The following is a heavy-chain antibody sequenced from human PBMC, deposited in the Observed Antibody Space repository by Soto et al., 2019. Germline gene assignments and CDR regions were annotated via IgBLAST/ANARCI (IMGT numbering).Heavy chain of an antibody. D-gene: IGHD3-10*01. CDR2: INWNSGRI. V-gene: IGHV3-9*01. Sequence: GGSLRLSCAASGFTFDDYAMHWVRQAPGKGLEWVSGINWNSGRIVYADSVKGRFTISGDNAKNSLYLQMNSLRAEDTAFYYCAKTNSHGSGSYYSSFDYWGQGTLVTVSS. J-gene: IGHJ4*02. CDR3: AKTNSHGSGSYYSSFDY. CDR1: GFTFDDYA.